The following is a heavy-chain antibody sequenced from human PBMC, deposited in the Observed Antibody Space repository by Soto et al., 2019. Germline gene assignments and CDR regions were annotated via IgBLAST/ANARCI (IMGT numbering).Heavy chain of an antibody. CDR2: IYYSTRTYYNPSGST. J-gene: IGHJ5*02. Sequence: SETLSLTCSVSGDSISSDSYYWGWIRQPPGKGLEWIGSIYYSTRTYYNPSGSTYYNPSLQSRVSISIDTSKNHFSLKLSSVTATDTAVYYCVRHKDRNCFDPWGQGALVTVSS. CDR1: GDSISSDSYY. CDR3: VRHKDRNCFDP. V-gene: IGHV4-39*01.